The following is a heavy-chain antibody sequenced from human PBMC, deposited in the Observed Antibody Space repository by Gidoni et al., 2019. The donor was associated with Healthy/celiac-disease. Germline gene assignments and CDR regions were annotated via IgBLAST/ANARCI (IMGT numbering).Heavy chain of an antibody. J-gene: IGHJ4*02. V-gene: IGHV5-51*01. CDR3: ARRGAYYSKAREYYFDY. CDR1: GASFTSYR. CDR2: IYPGDSDT. Sequence: EVQLVQSGAEVKKPGESRKISCKGSGASFTSYRIGWVRQMPGKGLEWMGIIYPGDSDTRYSPSFQGQVTISADKSISTAYLQWSSLKASDTAMYYCARRGAYYSKAREYYFDYWGQGTLVTVSS. D-gene: IGHD4-4*01.